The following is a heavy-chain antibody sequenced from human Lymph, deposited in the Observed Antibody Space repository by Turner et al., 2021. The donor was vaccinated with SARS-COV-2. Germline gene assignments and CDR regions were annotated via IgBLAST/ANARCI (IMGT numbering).Heavy chain of an antibody. CDR3: ARRHSGNYDAFDI. D-gene: IGHD1-26*01. CDR2: IIPILGIA. J-gene: IGHJ3*02. V-gene: IGHV1-69*10. Sequence: QVQLVQSGAEVKKPGSSVKVSCKASGGTFSTYVISWVRQAPGQVLEWMGGIIPILGIANNAQKFQGRVTITADKSTSTAYMELSSLRSEDTAVYHCARRHSGNYDAFDIWGQGTMVTVSS. CDR1: GGTFSTYV.